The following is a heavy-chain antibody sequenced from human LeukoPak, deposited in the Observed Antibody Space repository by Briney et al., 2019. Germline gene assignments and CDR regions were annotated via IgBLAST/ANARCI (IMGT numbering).Heavy chain of an antibody. CDR3: AREESSLVLGGLGY. V-gene: IGHV3-30*02. CDR2: IQTDGNSK. CDR1: GFTFSSYG. D-gene: IGHD6-13*01. J-gene: IGHJ4*02. Sequence: GGSLRLSCAASGFTFSSYGIHWVRQAPGKGLEWVTFIQTDGNSKYYANSVRGRFTISRDNSKNTVSLQMNSLRAEDTGVCYCAREESSLVLGGLGYWGQGTLVSVSS.